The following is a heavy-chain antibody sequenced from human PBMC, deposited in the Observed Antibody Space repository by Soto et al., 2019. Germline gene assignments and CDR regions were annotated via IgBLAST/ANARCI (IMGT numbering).Heavy chain of an antibody. CDR3: AKGHGDYGMDV. J-gene: IGHJ6*02. V-gene: IGHV3-30*18. D-gene: IGHD4-17*01. CDR2: ISYDGSNK. Sequence: LRLSCAASGFTFSSYGMHWVRQAPGKGLEWVAVISYDGSNKYYADSVKGRFTISRDNSKNTLYLQMNSLRAEDMAVYYCAKGHGDYGMDVWGQGTTVTVSS. CDR1: GFTFSSYG.